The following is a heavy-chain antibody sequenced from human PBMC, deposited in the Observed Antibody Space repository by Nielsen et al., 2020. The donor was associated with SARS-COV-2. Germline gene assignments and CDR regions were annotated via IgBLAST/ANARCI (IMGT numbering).Heavy chain of an antibody. CDR2: IASDGSST. D-gene: IGHD6-13*01. V-gene: IGHV3-74*01. Sequence: WIRQPPGKGLVWVSRIASDGSSTSYADSVKGRFTISRDNAKNTLLLQMNSLRVEDTAMYYCARVFIAAAGTVDYWGQGTLVTVSS. CDR3: ARVFIAAAGTVDY. J-gene: IGHJ4*02.